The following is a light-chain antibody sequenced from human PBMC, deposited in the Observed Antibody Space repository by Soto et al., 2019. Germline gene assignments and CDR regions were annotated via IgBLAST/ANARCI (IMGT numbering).Light chain of an antibody. CDR2: GAS. CDR1: QPISNY. Sequence: DVQMTQSPSSLSASVGDRVTITGRASQPISNYLNWYQQTAGEAPKVLIFGASSLQTGVPSKFSGSGYGTDFTLIINNLHPDDFSTYYCQQTHAVPLTFGQGTRLEIK. J-gene: IGKJ5*01. CDR3: QQTHAVPLT. V-gene: IGKV1-39*01.